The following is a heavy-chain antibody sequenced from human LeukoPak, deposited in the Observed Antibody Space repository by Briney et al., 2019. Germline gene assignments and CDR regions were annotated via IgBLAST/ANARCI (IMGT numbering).Heavy chain of an antibody. Sequence: PGGSLRLSCAASGFTFSSYGMHWVRQAPGKGLEWVAVIWYDGSNKYYADSVKGRFTISRDNSKNTLYLQMNSLRAEDTAVYYCTRDRLFSEETTMINIDYWGQGTLVTVSS. J-gene: IGHJ4*02. CDR1: GFTFSSYG. D-gene: IGHD5-18*01. CDR2: IWYDGSNK. V-gene: IGHV3-33*01. CDR3: TRDRLFSEETTMINIDY.